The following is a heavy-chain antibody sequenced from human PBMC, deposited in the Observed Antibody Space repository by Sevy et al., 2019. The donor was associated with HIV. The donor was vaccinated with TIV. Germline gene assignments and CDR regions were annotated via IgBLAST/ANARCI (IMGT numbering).Heavy chain of an antibody. CDR1: GGSISSSSYF. CDR2: ISYTGNT. Sequence: SETLSLTCSVSGGSISSSSYFWGWIRQTPGKGLEWIGSISYTGNTYYNPSLQSRVTISVDTSKNQFSLQLRSLTAADTAVYYCARQRWERGRRVDSWGQGTLVTVSS. J-gene: IGHJ5*01. V-gene: IGHV4-39*01. D-gene: IGHD1-26*01. CDR3: ARQRWERGRRVDS.